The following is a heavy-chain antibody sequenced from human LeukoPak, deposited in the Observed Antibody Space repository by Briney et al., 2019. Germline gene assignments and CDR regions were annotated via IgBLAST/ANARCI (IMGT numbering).Heavy chain of an antibody. CDR2: ISGSGGST. V-gene: IGHV3-23*01. D-gene: IGHD3-22*01. Sequence: GGSLRLSCAASGLTFRSYAMSWVRKAPGKGLEWVSAISGSGGSTYYADSVKGRFTISRDNSKNTLYLQMNSLRAEDTAVYYCAKAGYYDSSGYSYWGQGTLVTVSS. J-gene: IGHJ4*02. CDR3: AKAGYYDSSGYSY. CDR1: GLTFRSYA.